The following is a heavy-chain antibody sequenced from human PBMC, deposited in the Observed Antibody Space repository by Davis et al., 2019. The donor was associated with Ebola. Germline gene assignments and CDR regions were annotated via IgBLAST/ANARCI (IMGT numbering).Heavy chain of an antibody. CDR2: ISGSGGST. D-gene: IGHD6-13*01. CDR1: GFTFSSYA. Sequence: GESLKISCAASGFTFSSYAMSWVRQAPGKGLEWVSAISGSGGSTYYADSVKGRFTISRDNSKNTLYLQMNSLRAEDTAVYYCAKYQQQLDYYYGMDVWGQGTTVTVSS. CDR3: AKYQQQLDYYYGMDV. V-gene: IGHV3-23*01. J-gene: IGHJ6*02.